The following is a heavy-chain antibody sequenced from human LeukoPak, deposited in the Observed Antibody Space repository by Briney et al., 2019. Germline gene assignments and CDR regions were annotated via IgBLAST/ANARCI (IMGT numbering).Heavy chain of an antibody. CDR1: GYSFTNYG. CDR2: ISGYNSKP. J-gene: IGHJ4*02. D-gene: IGHD3-22*01. Sequence: ASVKVSCKTSGYSFTNYGITWVRQAPGQGLEWMGWISGYNSKPFYAQNFQGRVTMTRDTSFSTAYMALSSLRSDDTAMYYCARAMNSWFLLDLDYWGQGNLVTVSS. CDR3: ARAMNSWFLLDLDY. V-gene: IGHV1-18*01.